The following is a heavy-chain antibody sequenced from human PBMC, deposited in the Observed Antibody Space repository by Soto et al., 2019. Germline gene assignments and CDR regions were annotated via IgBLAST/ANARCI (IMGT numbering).Heavy chain of an antibody. CDR2: ISYDGSNK. CDR1: GFTFSSYG. CDR3: AKDQSSGWYKGYFDY. J-gene: IGHJ4*02. Sequence: PGGSLRLSCAASGFTFSSYGMHWVRQAPGKGLEWVAVISYDGSNKYYADSVKGRFTISRDNSKNTLYLQMNSLRAEDTAVYYCAKDQSSGWYKGYFDYWGQGTLVTVSS. V-gene: IGHV3-30*18. D-gene: IGHD6-19*01.